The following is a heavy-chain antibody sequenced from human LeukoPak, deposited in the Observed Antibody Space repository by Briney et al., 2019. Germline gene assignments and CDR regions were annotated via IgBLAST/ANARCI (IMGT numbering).Heavy chain of an antibody. Sequence: TLSLTCAVYGGSLSGFHWTWIRQPPGKGLEWIREINHSGSTNYNPTLRSRVSISVDTSKYQFSLKLFSVTAADAALYYCARGRDDYNFAYWGQGTLVTVSS. CDR1: GGSLSGFH. D-gene: IGHD5-24*01. J-gene: IGHJ4*02. CDR3: ARGRDDYNFAY. V-gene: IGHV4-34*01. CDR2: INHSGST.